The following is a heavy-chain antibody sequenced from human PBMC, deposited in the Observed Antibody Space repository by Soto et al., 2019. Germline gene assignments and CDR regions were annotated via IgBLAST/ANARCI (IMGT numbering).Heavy chain of an antibody. CDR1: GGSISSGGYY. D-gene: IGHD5-12*01. CDR3: ARGGYSGYKFDY. J-gene: IGHJ4*02. V-gene: IGHV4-31*03. Sequence: QVQLQESGPGLVKPSQTLSLTCTVSGGSISSGGYYWSWIRQHPGKGLEWIGYIYYSGSTYYNPSPKSRVTISVETSKNHFSLNLSSVTAADTAVYYCARGGYSGYKFDYWGQGTLFTVS. CDR2: IYYSGST.